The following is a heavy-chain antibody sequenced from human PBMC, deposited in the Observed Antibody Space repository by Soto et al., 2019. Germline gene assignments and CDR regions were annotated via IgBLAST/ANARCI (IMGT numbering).Heavy chain of an antibody. CDR3: ARWAWRYYYDSSGYYYFDY. CDR2: IYPGDSDT. J-gene: IGHJ4*02. Sequence: PGESLKISCKGSGYSFISYWIVWVRQMPGKGLEWMGIIYPGDSDTRYSPSFQGQVTISADKSISTAYLQWSSLKASDTAMYYCARWAWRYYYDSSGYYYFDYWGQGTLVTVSS. D-gene: IGHD3-22*01. V-gene: IGHV5-51*01. CDR1: GYSFISYW.